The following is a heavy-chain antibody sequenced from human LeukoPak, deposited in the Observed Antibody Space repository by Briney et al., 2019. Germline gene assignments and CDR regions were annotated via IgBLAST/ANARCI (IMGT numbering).Heavy chain of an antibody. CDR2: IYYSGST. J-gene: IGHJ3*02. CDR3: ASGITMIGDAFDI. CDR1: GGSISSGNYY. D-gene: IGHD3-22*01. Sequence: SETLSLTCTVSGGSISSGNYYYNWIRQPPGKGLEWIGYIYYSGSTNYNPSLKSRVTISVDTSKNQFSLKLSSVTAADTAVYYCASGITMIGDAFDIWGQGTMVTVSS. V-gene: IGHV4-61*01.